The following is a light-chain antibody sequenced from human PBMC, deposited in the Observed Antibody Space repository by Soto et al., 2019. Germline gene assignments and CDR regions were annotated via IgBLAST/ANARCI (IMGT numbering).Light chain of an antibody. CDR3: CSYAGPYTWV. J-gene: IGLJ3*02. Sequence: QSALTQPASVSGSPGQSITLYCTGTSSDVGGYNLVSWYQHHPGKTPKVLIDEDSERPSGVSYRSSGSKSGNTASLTIAGLQAEDEADEYSCSYAGPYTWVFGGGTKLTVL. CDR2: EDS. V-gene: IGLV2-23*01. CDR1: SSDVGGYNL.